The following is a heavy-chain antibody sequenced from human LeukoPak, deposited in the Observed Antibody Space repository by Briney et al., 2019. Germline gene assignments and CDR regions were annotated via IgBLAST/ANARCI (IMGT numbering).Heavy chain of an antibody. J-gene: IGHJ4*02. D-gene: IGHD5/OR15-5a*01. CDR3: ARRLDATLVYHFGY. V-gene: IGHV3-21*01. Sequence: SLKGRFTVSRDNAKNSLYLHLNNLRAEDTAVYYCARRLDATLVYHFGYWGQGTLVTVFS.